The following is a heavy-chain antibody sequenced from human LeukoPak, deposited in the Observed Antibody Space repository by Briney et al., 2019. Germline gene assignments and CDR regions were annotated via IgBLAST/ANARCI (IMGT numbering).Heavy chain of an antibody. CDR2: IYYSGST. V-gene: IGHV4-31*03. CDR3: ARAPGAMVLNLDY. Sequence: SETLSLTCTVSGGSISSGGYYWSWIRQHPGKGLEWIGYIYYSGSTYYNPSLESRVTISVDTSKNQFSLKLSSVTAADTAVYYCARAPGAMVLNLDYWGQGTLVTVSS. D-gene: IGHD5-18*01. CDR1: GGSISSGGYY. J-gene: IGHJ4*02.